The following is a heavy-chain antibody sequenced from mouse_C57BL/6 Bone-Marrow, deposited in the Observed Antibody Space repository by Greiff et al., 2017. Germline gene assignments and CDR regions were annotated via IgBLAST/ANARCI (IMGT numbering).Heavy chain of an antibody. CDR2: IFPGSGST. Sequence: QVQLQQSGPELVKPGASVKISCKASGYTFTDYYINWVKQRPGQGLEWIGWIFPGSGSTYYNEKFKGKATLTVDQSSSTAYMLLSSLTSEDSAVYFCASPYYYGSYYWGQGTTLIVSS. D-gene: IGHD1-1*01. J-gene: IGHJ2*01. CDR1: GYTFTDYY. CDR3: ASPYYYGSYY. V-gene: IGHV1-75*01.